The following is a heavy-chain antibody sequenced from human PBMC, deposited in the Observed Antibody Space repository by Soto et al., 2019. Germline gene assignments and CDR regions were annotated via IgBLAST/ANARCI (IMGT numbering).Heavy chain of an antibody. CDR2: IWYDGSDQ. D-gene: IGHD3-10*01. J-gene: IGHJ5*02. Sequence: QVHLVESGGDVVQPGRSLRLSCAASGFAFASYGMHWVRQAPGKGLEWVAIIWYDGSDQRYADSVKGRFTISRDNSANTLYLQMNSLRAEDTAVYYCAKDQGTPPSAVFGGWLDRWGQGTLVIVST. CDR1: GFAFASYG. CDR3: AKDQGTPPSAVFGGWLDR. V-gene: IGHV3-33*06.